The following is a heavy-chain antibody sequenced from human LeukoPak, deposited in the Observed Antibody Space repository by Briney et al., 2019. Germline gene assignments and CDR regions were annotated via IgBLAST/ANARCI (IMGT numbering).Heavy chain of an antibody. J-gene: IGHJ3*02. Sequence: PSETLSLTCVASGGSFSGYYWTWLRQPPGKGLEWIGEINHNGKTSHNPPLKSRVTISVDTSMNQFTLELISATVADTALYFCARGRYWGSFPLDMWGQGTTVIVSS. D-gene: IGHD7-27*01. CDR3: ARGRYWGSFPLDM. CDR2: INHNGKT. V-gene: IGHV4-34*01. CDR1: GGSFSGYY.